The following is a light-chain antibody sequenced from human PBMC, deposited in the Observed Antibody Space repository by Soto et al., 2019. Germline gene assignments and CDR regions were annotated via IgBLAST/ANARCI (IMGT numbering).Light chain of an antibody. CDR1: QTVSRSA. CDR2: GAS. CDR3: QQYKNGWT. V-gene: IGKV3-20*01. Sequence: EIVLTQSPGTLSLSPGERATLSCRASQTVSRSALAWYQQKPGQAPRLLIYGASNRATGIPDRFSGSGSGTDFTLTISRLEPEDFEVYYCQQYKNGWTFGQGTKVDIK. J-gene: IGKJ1*01.